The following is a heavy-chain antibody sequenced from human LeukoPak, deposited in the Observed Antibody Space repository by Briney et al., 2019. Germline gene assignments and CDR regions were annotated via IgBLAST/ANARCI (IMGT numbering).Heavy chain of an antibody. J-gene: IGHJ4*02. CDR1: GFTFNNTW. D-gene: IGHD2-15*01. V-gene: IGHV3-48*01. Sequence: GGSLRLSCAASGFTFNNTWMNWVRQAPGKGLEWVSYISSSSSTIYYADSVKGRFTISRDNSKNTLYLQMNSLRAEDTAVYYCATTLVVETDYWGQGTLVTVSS. CDR3: ATTLVVETDY. CDR2: ISSSSSTI.